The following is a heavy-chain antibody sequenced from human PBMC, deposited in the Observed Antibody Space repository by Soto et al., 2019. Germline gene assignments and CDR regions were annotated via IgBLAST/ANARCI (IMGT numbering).Heavy chain of an antibody. Sequence: SETLSLTCTVSGGSISSYYWSWIRQPPGKGLEWIGYIYYSGSTNYNPSLKSRVTISVDTSKNQFSLKLSSVTAADTAVYYCARHQYDFWSGYYFYFDYWGQGTLVTVSS. CDR2: IYYSGST. V-gene: IGHV4-59*08. D-gene: IGHD3-3*01. J-gene: IGHJ4*02. CDR3: ARHQYDFWSGYYFYFDY. CDR1: GGSISSYY.